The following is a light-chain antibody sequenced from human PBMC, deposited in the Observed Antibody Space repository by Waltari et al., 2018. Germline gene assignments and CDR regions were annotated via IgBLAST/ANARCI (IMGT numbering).Light chain of an antibody. CDR2: HAS. Sequence: EIVLTQSPATRSLAPGDRATLSCRASQSVSTFLAWYQQKPGQAPRLLIYHASTRATGIPARFSGSGSGTDFTLTISSLEPEDFAVYYCQQRANWPPLTFGGGTKVEI. J-gene: IGKJ4*01. CDR1: QSVSTF. V-gene: IGKV3-11*01. CDR3: QQRANWPPLT.